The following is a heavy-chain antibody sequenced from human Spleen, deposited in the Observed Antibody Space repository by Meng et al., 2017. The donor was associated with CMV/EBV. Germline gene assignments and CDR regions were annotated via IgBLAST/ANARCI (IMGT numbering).Heavy chain of an antibody. Sequence: ISSCGYYWSWIRQHPGKGLEWIGYIYYSGSTYYNPSLKSRVTISVDTSKNQFSLKLSSVTAADTAVYYCARIQYYDFWSGYTNWFDPWGQGTLVTVSS. CDR3: ARIQYYDFWSGYTNWFDP. CDR2: IYYSGST. V-gene: IGHV4-31*02. CDR1: ISSCGYY. J-gene: IGHJ5*02. D-gene: IGHD3-3*01.